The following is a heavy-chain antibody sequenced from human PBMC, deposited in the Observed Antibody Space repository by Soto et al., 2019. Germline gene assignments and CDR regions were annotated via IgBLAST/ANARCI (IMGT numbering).Heavy chain of an antibody. CDR2: IKQDGSEK. D-gene: IGHD3-22*01. CDR3: ARVPYYYDSSGYSYWYFDL. V-gene: IGHV3-7*03. Sequence: EVQLVESGGGLVQPGGSLRLSCAASGFTFSSYWMSWVRQAPGKGLEWVANIKQDGSEKYYVDSVKGRFTISRDNAKNSLYLQMNGLRAEDTAVYYCARVPYYYDSSGYSYWYFDLCGRGTLVTVSS. J-gene: IGHJ2*01. CDR1: GFTFSSYW.